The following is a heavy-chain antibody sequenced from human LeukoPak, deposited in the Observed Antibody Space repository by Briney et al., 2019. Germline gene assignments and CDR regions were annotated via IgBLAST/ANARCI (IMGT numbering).Heavy chain of an antibody. CDR1: GGSFSGYY. CDR3: AREGGYSYGWLDY. V-gene: IGHV4-34*01. D-gene: IGHD5-18*01. Sequence: SETLSLTCAVHGGSFSGYYWSWIRQPPGKGLEWIGEINHSGSTNYNPSLKSRVTISVDTSKNQFSLKLSSVTAADTAVYYCAREGGYSYGWLDYWGQGTLVTVSS. CDR2: INHSGST. J-gene: IGHJ4*02.